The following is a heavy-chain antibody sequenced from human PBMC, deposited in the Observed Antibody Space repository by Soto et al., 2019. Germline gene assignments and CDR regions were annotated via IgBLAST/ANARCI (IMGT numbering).Heavy chain of an antibody. CDR1: GYTFTSYA. Sequence: QVQLVQSGAEVKKPGASVKVSCKASGYTFTSYAMHWVRQAPGQRLEWMGWINAGNGNTKYSQKFQGRVTITRDTSASTAYMELSSLRSEDTAVDYCERALGVVTDDYWGQETLVTVSS. CDR3: ERALGVVTDDY. CDR2: INAGNGNT. D-gene: IGHD2-15*01. J-gene: IGHJ4*02. V-gene: IGHV1-3*01.